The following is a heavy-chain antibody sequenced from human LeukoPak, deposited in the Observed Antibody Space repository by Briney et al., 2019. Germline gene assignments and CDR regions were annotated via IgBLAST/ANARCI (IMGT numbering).Heavy chain of an antibody. V-gene: IGHV4-4*07. J-gene: IGHJ4*02. D-gene: IGHD6-6*01. CDR1: GGSISSYY. Sequence: SETLSLTCTVSGGSISSYYWSWIRQPAGKGLEWIGRTYTSGSTNYNPSLKSRVTMSVDTSKNQFSLKLSSVTAADTAVYYCARINRYSSSSPFDYWGQGTLLTVSS. CDR2: TYTSGST. CDR3: ARINRYSSSSPFDY.